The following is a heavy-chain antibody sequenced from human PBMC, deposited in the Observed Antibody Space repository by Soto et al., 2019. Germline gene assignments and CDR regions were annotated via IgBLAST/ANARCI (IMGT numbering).Heavy chain of an antibody. CDR1: GFSLTTSGVG. Sequence: QSTLKESGPTLVEPTQTLTLTCSFSGFSLTTSGVGVGWIRQPPGKALEWLAHIYWSGDEHYRPSLKSRLSITKATSKNQFSLKLSSVTAADTAVYYCARHITVTTEVWFDPWGQGTLVTVSS. V-gene: IGHV2-5*01. CDR3: ARHITVTTEVWFDP. D-gene: IGHD4-4*01. CDR2: IYWSGDE. J-gene: IGHJ5*02.